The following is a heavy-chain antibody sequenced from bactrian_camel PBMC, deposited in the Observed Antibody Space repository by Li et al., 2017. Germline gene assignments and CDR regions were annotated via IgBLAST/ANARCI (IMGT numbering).Heavy chain of an antibody. CDR2: INANGDST. D-gene: IGHD2*01. Sequence: DVQLVESGGGLVQPGESLRLSCSASASTFSRDAMMWVRQAQGKGLEWVSVINANGDSTIYADSVKGRLTISRDNAKNALYLHLNSLKTEDTAMYYCATTGSHYHYTVGDYYTSYVYWGQGTQVTVS. V-gene: IGHV3S42*01. CDR3: ATTGSHYHYTVGDYYTSYVY. J-gene: IGHJ4*01. CDR1: ASTFSRDA.